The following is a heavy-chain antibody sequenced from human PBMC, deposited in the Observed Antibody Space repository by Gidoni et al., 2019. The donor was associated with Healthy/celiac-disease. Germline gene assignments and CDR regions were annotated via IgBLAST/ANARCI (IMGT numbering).Heavy chain of an antibody. Sequence: QVQLVQSGAEVTKPGSSVKVSCKASGGTFSSYAISWVRQAHGQGLEWMGGIIPIFGTADYAQKFQGRVTITADESTSTAYMELSSLRSEDTAVYYCARAVGYYDSSGNSHDAFDIWGQGTMVTVSS. V-gene: IGHV1-69*01. CDR2: IIPIFGTA. J-gene: IGHJ3*02. D-gene: IGHD3-22*01. CDR3: ARAVGYYDSSGNSHDAFDI. CDR1: GGTFSSYA.